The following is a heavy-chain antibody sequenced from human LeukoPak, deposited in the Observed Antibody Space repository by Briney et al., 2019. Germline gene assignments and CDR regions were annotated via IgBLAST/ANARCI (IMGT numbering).Heavy chain of an antibody. CDR2: IYPGDSDT. CDR3: ARHSALYYYDSSGYQGFDY. D-gene: IGHD3-22*01. CDR1: GYSFTNYW. Sequence: GESLKISCKGSGYSFTNYWIGWVRQMPGKGLEWMGIIYPGDSDTRYSPSFQGQVTISADKSISTAYLQWSSLKASDTAMYYCARHSALYYYDSSGYQGFDYSCQGTLVTVSS. J-gene: IGHJ4*02. V-gene: IGHV5-51*01.